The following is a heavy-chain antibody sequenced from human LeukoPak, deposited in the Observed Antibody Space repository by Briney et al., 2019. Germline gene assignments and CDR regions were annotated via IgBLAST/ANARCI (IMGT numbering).Heavy chain of an antibody. D-gene: IGHD3-3*02. CDR2: IYYGGST. V-gene: IGHV4-31*03. Sequence: SETLSLTCTVSGGSISSGGYYWSWIRQHPGKGLEWIGYIYYGGSTYYNPSLKSRVTISVDTSKNQFSLKLSSVTAADTAVYYCARDRRALGGDAFDIWGQGTMVTVSS. CDR1: GGSISSGGYY. J-gene: IGHJ3*02. CDR3: ARDRRALGGDAFDI.